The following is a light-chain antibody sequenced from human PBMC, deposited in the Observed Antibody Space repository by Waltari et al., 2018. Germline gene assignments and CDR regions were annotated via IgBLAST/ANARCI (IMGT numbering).Light chain of an antibody. J-gene: IGKJ4*01. V-gene: IGKV3-11*01. CDR3: QQRSNWPLT. CDR1: QSVSSY. Sequence: EIVLTQSPATLSLFPGERATLSCRASQSVSSYLAWYQQKPGQAPRLVIYDAPNRATGIPARFSGSGSGTDFTLTISSLEPEDFAVYYCQQRSNWPLTFGGGTRVEIK. CDR2: DAP.